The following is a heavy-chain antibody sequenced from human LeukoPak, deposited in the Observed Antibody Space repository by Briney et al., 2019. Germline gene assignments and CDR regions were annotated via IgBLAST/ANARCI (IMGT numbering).Heavy chain of an antibody. D-gene: IGHD2-2*01. V-gene: IGHV1-46*01. CDR3: ARADCSSTSCFLFDY. Sequence: GASVKVSCKASGYTFTSYYMHWVRQAPGQGLEWMGIINPSGGSTSYAQKFQGRVTMTRDTSTSTVYMELSSLRSEDTAVYYCARADCSSTSCFLFDYWGQGTLATVSS. CDR1: GYTFTSYY. J-gene: IGHJ4*02. CDR2: INPSGGST.